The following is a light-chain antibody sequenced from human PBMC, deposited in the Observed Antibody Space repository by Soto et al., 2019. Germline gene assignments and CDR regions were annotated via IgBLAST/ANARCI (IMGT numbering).Light chain of an antibody. V-gene: IGLV3-21*02. Sequence: SYELTQPPSVSVAPGQTARITCGGNNIGSKSVHWYQQKPGQAPVLVVYAGSDRPSGIPERLSGSTSVNTATLDISRVEAGDEADYYCQVWDPTSDHYVFGTGTKLTVL. CDR1: NIGSKS. J-gene: IGLJ1*01. CDR2: AGS. CDR3: QVWDPTSDHYV.